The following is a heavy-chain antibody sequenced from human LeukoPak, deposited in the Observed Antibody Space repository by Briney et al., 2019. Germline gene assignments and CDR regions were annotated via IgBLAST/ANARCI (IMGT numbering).Heavy chain of an antibody. V-gene: IGHV4-34*01. J-gene: IGHJ4*02. Sequence: SETLSLTCAVYGGSFSGYYWSWIRQPPGKGLEWIGEINHSGSTNYNPSLKSRVTISVDTSKNQFSLELSSVTAADTAVYYCARGPLAITIFGVTTGDFDYWGQGTLVTVSS. CDR1: GGSFSGYY. CDR2: INHSGST. CDR3: ARGPLAITIFGVTTGDFDY. D-gene: IGHD3-3*01.